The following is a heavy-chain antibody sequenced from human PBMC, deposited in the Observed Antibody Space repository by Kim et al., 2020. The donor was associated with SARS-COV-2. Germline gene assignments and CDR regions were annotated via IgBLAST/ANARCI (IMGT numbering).Heavy chain of an antibody. CDR3: AREGQQLVGYYYGMDV. CDR1: GGTFSSYT. V-gene: IGHV1-69*04. J-gene: IGHJ6*02. D-gene: IGHD6-6*01. Sequence: SVKVSCKASGGTFSSYTISWVRQAPGQGLEWMGRIIPILGIANYAQKFQGRVTITADKSTSTAYMELSSLRSEDTAVYYCAREGQQLVGYYYGMDVWGQGTTVTVSS. CDR2: IIPILGIA.